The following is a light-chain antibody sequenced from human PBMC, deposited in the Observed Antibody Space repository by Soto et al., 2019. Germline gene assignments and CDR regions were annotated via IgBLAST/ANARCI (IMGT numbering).Light chain of an antibody. V-gene: IGKV1-12*01. CDR3: QQGNSFPL. Sequence: DIQMTQSPSSVSASVGDRVTIACRASQAISTWLAWYQQKPGKAPKLLIFAESSLKSGVPSRFSGSGSGTDFTLTISSLQPENFATYYCQQGNSFPLFGPGTKVHI. CDR2: AES. J-gene: IGKJ3*01. CDR1: QAISTW.